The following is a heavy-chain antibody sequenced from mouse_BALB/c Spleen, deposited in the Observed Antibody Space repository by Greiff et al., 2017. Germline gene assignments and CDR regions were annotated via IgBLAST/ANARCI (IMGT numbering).Heavy chain of an antibody. Sequence: EVQLVESGGGLVQPGGSRKLSCAASGFTFSSFGMHWVRQAPEKGLEWVAYISSGSSTIYYADTVKGRFTISRDNPKNTLFLQMTSLRSEDAAMYYGARASGYYDYAGFAYWGQGTLVTVSA. J-gene: IGHJ3*01. V-gene: IGHV5-17*02. D-gene: IGHD2-4*01. CDR3: ARASGYYDYAGFAY. CDR2: ISSGSSTI. CDR1: GFTFSSFG.